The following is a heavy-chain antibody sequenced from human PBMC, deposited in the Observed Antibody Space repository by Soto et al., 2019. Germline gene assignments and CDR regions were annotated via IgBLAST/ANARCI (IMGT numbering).Heavy chain of an antibody. CDR2: IGPESGAT. J-gene: IGHJ4*02. CDR1: GYSFTGHY. CDR3: GRGRSGQIVVFY. V-gene: IGHV1-2*02. D-gene: IGHD1-26*01. Sequence: SSVKVSCKASGYSFTGHYIHWVRQAPEQGPEWMGEIGPESGATRYAQKFQGRVTMTMDTSITTVYMELNNLRPDDTSIYYCGRGRSGQIVVFYWGQGNPVPVTS.